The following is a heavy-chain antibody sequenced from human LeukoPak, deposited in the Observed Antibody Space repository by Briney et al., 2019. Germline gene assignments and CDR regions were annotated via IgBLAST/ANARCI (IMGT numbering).Heavy chain of an antibody. D-gene: IGHD2-2*01. V-gene: IGHV3-23*01. CDR3: ATVGGSCSSPNCYAYFDR. J-gene: IGHJ4*02. Sequence: GGSLRLSCAASGYSPVPWVRQAPGKGLDWVSIITDSGCNTFYADSVKGRFTISRDESKNTLYLQMNSLRADDTAVYYWATVGGSCSSPNCYAYFDRWGRGTLVTVSS. CDR1: GYSP. CDR2: ITDSGCNT.